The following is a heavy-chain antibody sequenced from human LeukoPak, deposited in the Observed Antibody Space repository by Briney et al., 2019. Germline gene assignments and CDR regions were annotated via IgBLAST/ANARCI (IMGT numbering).Heavy chain of an antibody. D-gene: IGHD3-22*01. CDR1: GGSISSYY. CDR3: ARRAYYYDSSVHP. V-gene: IGHV4-59*01. Sequence: SETLSLTCTGSGGSISSYYWSWIRQPPGKGLEWIGYIYYSGSTNYNPSLKSRVTISVDTSKNQFSLKLSSVTAADTAVYYCARRAYYYDSSVHPWGQGTLVTVSS. CDR2: IYYSGST. J-gene: IGHJ5*02.